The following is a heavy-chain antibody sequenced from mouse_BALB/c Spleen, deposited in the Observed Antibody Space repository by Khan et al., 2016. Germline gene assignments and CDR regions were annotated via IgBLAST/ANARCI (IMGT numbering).Heavy chain of an antibody. J-gene: IGHJ3*01. V-gene: IGHV14-4*02. CDR3: PIKATGFSLFSY. CDR2: IDPESADS. D-gene: IGHD1-2*01. Sequence: VQLKQSGAELVRSGASVKLSCTASGVNIKDYYVHWAKKRPEQGLEWIGWIDPESADSEYGPKFPVKARMTADTSSNTAFLQLSRLTSGDTAGSDCPIKATGFSLFSYWGDGPLVPFSA. CDR1: GVNIKDYY.